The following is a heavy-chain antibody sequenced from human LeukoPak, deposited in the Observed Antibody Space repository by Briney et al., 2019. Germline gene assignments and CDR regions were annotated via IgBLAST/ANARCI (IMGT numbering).Heavy chain of an antibody. CDR1: GYMFTGYY. V-gene: IGHV1-2*02. CDR3: VREFRFPPDY. D-gene: IGHD2-21*01. Sequence: ASVKVSFKASGYMFTGYYMHWVRQAPGQGLEWMGWINGNNGGTKYAQKLQGRVTMTRDTSISTAYMELSRLRSDDTAVYYCVREFRFPPDYWGQGTLVTVAS. J-gene: IGHJ4*02. CDR2: INGNNGGT.